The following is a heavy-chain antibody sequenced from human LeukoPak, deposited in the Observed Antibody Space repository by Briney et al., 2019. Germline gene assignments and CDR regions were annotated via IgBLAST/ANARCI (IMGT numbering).Heavy chain of an antibody. CDR2: IGISGATT. J-gene: IGHJ6*02. CDR3: AKVSVGPLSRPTHVALYYGMDV. D-gene: IGHD2-8*01. Sequence: GGSLRVSCEASGFPFKNFAMSGVPRAPGRGREGGSGIGISGATTFYTDSVKGQYTISRDNSKNTVYLEMNSLRAEDTAIYYCAKVSVGPLSRPTHVALYYGMDVWGQGTTVTVSS. V-gene: IGHV3-23*01. CDR1: GFPFKNFA.